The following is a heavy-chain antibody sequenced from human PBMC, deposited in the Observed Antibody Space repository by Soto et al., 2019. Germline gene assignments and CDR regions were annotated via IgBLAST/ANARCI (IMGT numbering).Heavy chain of an antibody. J-gene: IGHJ4*02. CDR2: ISWNSGSI. V-gene: IGHV3-9*01. Sequence: EVQLVESGGGLVQPGRSLRLSCAASGFTFDDYAMHWVRQAPGKGLEWVSGISWNSGSIGYADSVKGRFTISRDNAKNSLYLQRNSLRADDTALYYCANALQVGTGPMPQLTYYFDYWGQGTLVTVSS. CDR1: GFTFDDYA. D-gene: IGHD2-2*01. CDR3: ANALQVGTGPMPQLTYYFDY.